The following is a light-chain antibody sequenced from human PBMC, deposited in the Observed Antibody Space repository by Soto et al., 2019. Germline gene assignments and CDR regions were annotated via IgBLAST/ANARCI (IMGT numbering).Light chain of an antibody. J-gene: IGLJ1*01. CDR1: SRYVGSYNY. V-gene: IGLV2-14*03. CDR3: SSYTSSKTYV. Sequence: QAGLTPPASRVWSPGQSITLSSTGTSRYVGSYNYVSWYQHHPGKVPQLMIYDVSNRPSGVSNRFSGSKSGNTASLTISGLQAEDEADYYCSSYTSSKTYVFGTGTKVTVL. CDR2: DVS.